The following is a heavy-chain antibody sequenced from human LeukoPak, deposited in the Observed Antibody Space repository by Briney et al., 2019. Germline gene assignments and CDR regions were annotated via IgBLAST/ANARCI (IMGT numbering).Heavy chain of an antibody. CDR3: AKIDSFDY. J-gene: IGHJ4*02. CDR2: MSYDGSNE. V-gene: IGHV3-30*18. Sequence: PGGSLRLSCAASGFTFSTYGMHWVRQAPGKGLEWMALMSYDGSNEYYADSVRGRFTISRDNSKNTLYLQMNSLRAEDTAVYYCAKIDSFDYWGQGTLVTVSS. CDR1: GFTFSTYG.